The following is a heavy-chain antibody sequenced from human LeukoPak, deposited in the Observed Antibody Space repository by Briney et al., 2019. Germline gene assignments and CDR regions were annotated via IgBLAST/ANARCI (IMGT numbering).Heavy chain of an antibody. D-gene: IGHD3-22*01. Sequence: PGGSLRLSCTASGFTFSTYGMHWVRQAPGKGLEWVTLISYDGSTKYYSDSVKGRFTLSRDNSKNTLYLQMNSLRAEDTAVYYCARDRHAYYYDSSGRGTFDYWGQGTLVTVSS. CDR3: ARDRHAYYYDSSGRGTFDY. J-gene: IGHJ4*02. CDR2: ISYDGSTK. V-gene: IGHV3-30*03. CDR1: GFTFSTYG.